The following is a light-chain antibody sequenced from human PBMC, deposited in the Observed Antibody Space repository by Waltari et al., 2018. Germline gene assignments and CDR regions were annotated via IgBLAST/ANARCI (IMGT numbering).Light chain of an antibody. J-gene: IGLJ3*02. CDR2: TSN. Sequence: QSVLNPPPPASAITGPRFPIPCSGEIFNTGSNLVLWLQQAPRLAPKPLIHTSNRRPSGVPDRFSGSRSGTSASLAISGLQSEDEADYYCAAWDDGLNGWMFGGGTKVTVL. V-gene: IGLV1-44*01. CDR3: AAWDDGLNGWM. CDR1: IFNTGSNL.